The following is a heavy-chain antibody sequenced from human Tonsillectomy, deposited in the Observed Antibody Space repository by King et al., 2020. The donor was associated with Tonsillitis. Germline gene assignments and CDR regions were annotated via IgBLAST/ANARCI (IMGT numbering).Heavy chain of an antibody. CDR1: GYTFTSYG. Sequence: VQLVESGAEVKKPGASVKVSCTTSGYTFTSYGISWVRQAPGQGLEWMGSISGYNDNTNYAQKLQDRLTMTTDTSTSTAYMELRSLRSDDTAVYYCARVGVEWVVTLIDHWGQGTLVTLSS. D-gene: IGHD4-23*01. J-gene: IGHJ4*02. V-gene: IGHV1-18*04. CDR2: ISGYNDNT. CDR3: ARVGVEWVVTLIDH.